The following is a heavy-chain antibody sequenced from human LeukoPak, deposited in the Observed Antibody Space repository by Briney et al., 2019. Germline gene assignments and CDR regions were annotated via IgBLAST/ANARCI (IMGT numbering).Heavy chain of an antibody. CDR2: INPNSGGT. D-gene: IGHD2-15*01. CDR1: GYTFTDYY. J-gene: IGHJ4*02. Sequence: GASVKVSCKASGYTFTDYYMHWVRQAPGQGLEWMGWINPNSGGTNYAQMFQGRVTMTRDTSISTAYMELSRLRSDDTAVYYCARGVVIAGHDHWGQGTLVTVSS. CDR3: ARGVVIAGHDH. V-gene: IGHV1-2*02.